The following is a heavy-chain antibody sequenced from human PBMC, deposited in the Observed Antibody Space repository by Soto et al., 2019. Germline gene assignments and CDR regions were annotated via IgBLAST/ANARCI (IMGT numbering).Heavy chain of an antibody. J-gene: IGHJ6*02. V-gene: IGHV2-5*02. CDR1: GFSLNTGGVG. D-gene: IGHD1-26*01. CDR3: VHRPGSFRPYNHYSGVDV. CDR2: IFWDNDK. Sequence: QITLRESGPSVVIPTQTLTLTCTFSGFSLNTGGVGVGWIRQPPGKALEWVALIFWDNDKRYSPSLKNRLTIMKDTSKHQVVLTMTTMAPVDTATYYCVHRPGSFRPYNHYSGVDVWGQGTTVTVSS.